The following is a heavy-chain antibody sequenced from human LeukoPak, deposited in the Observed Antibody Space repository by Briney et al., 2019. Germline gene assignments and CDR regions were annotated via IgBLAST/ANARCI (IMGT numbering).Heavy chain of an antibody. CDR2: VNSDGSDT. CDR3: ARVSRDFYSNYYYYYGMDV. D-gene: IGHD4-11*01. V-gene: IGHV3-74*01. Sequence: GSLRLSCAASGFIFSNYWMFWVRQAPGKGLVWVSRVNSDGSDTSYADSVKGRFTISRDNAKNSLYLQMNSLRAEDTAVYYCARVSRDFYSNYYYYYGMDVWGQGTTVTVSS. J-gene: IGHJ6*02. CDR1: GFIFSNYW.